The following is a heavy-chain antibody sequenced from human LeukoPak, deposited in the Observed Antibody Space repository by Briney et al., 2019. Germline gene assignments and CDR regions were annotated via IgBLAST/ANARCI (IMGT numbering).Heavy chain of an antibody. CDR2: IYYSGRT. V-gene: IGHV4-59*12. J-gene: IGHJ4*02. CDR3: ARESEYYYGS. Sequence: PSETLSLTCTVSGDSITDDYWSWIRQPPGKGLEWIGYIYYSGRTTYNPSLKSPVSLSIDTSKNQFSLKLSSVTAADTAVYYCARESEYYYGSWGQGTLVTVSS. D-gene: IGHD3-10*01. CDR1: GDSITDDY.